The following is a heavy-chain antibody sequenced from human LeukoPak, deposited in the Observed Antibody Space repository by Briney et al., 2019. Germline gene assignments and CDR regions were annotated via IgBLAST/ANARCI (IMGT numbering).Heavy chain of an antibody. CDR1: GFTVSSNY. CDR2: IYSGGST. CDR3: ARGGSYLSAFDI. J-gene: IGHJ3*02. Sequence: PGGSLRLSCAASGFTVSSNYMSWVRQAPGKGLEWVSIIYSGGSTFYADSVKGRFTISRDNSRNTLYLQMNSLRAEDTAVYYCARGGSYLSAFDIWGQGTMVTVSS. V-gene: IGHV3-53*01. D-gene: IGHD1-26*01.